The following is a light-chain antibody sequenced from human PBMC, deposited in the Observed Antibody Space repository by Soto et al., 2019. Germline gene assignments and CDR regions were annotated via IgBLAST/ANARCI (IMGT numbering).Light chain of an antibody. CDR1: QTVSGN. J-gene: IGKJ3*01. CDR2: GAF. V-gene: IGKV3D-15*01. CDR3: QQNKSWPFT. Sequence: EIVMTQSPATLSVSPGERVTLSCRASQTVSGNLAWHQQKPGQPPRLLMYGAFARAPGIPARFSGGGSGTEFTLTISSLQSEDFAVYFFQQNKSWPFTFGPGTTVDIK.